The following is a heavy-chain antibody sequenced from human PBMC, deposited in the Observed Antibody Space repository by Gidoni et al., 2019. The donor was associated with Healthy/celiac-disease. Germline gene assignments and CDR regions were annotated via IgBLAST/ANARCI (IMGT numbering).Heavy chain of an antibody. CDR2: ISSSSSYI. D-gene: IGHD6-25*01. CDR3: ARSQFSDWFDP. J-gene: IGHJ5*02. V-gene: IGHV3-21*01. CDR1: GFTFSSYR. Sequence: EVQLVESGGGLVKPGGSLRLSCAASGFTFSSYRMNLVRQAPGKGLEWFSSISSSSSYIYYADSVKGRFTISRDNAKNSLYLQMNSLRAEDTAVYYCARSQFSDWFDPWGQGTLVTVSS.